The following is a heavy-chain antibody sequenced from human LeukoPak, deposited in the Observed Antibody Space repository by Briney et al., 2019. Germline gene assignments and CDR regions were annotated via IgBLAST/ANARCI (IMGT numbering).Heavy chain of an antibody. Sequence: SETLSLTCTVSGGSISSYYWSWIRQPPGKGLEWIGYIYYGGSTNYNPSLKSRVTISVDTSKNQFSLKLSSVTAADTAVYYCARVPRYCGGDCLGPYDAFDIWGQGTMVTVSS. CDR1: GGSISSYY. V-gene: IGHV4-59*01. D-gene: IGHD2-21*02. CDR2: IYYGGST. J-gene: IGHJ3*02. CDR3: ARVPRYCGGDCLGPYDAFDI.